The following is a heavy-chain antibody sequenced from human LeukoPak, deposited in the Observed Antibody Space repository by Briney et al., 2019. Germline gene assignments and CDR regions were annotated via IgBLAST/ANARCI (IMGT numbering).Heavy chain of an antibody. V-gene: IGHV3-48*04. J-gene: IGHJ4*02. Sequence: PGGSLRLSCATSGFTFSSYSITWVRQAPGRGLEWVSYISSSSSTIYYADSVKGRFTIYRDNAKNSLYLQMNSLRAEDTAVYYCARASVRVAARSLDYGGQGTLVNVSS. D-gene: IGHD6-6*01. CDR1: GFTFSSYS. CDR2: ISSSSSTI. CDR3: ARASVRVAARSLDY.